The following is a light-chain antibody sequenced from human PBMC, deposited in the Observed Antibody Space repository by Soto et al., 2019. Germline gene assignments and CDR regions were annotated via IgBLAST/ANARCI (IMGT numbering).Light chain of an antibody. CDR3: SSYAGSNKVV. CDR2: EVN. CDR1: RSDVGGYKY. J-gene: IGLJ2*01. V-gene: IGLV2-8*01. Sequence: QSVLTQPPSASGSPGQSVTISCTGTRSDVGGYKYVSWYQQHPGKAPKVMIYEVNKRPSGVPDRFSGSKSGNTASLTVSGLQAADEADYYCSSYAGSNKVVFGGGTQLTVL.